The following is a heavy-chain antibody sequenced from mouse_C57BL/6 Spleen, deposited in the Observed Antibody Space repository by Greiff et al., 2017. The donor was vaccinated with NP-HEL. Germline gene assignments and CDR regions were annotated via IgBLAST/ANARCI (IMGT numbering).Heavy chain of an antibody. J-gene: IGHJ4*01. V-gene: IGHV1-15*01. CDR3: TRPLRAMDY. Sequence: QVQLKQSGAELVRPGASVTLSCKASGYTFTDYEMHWVKQTPVHGLEWIGAIDPETGGTAYNQKFKGKAILTADKSSSTAYMELRSLTSEDSAVYYCTRPLRAMDYWGQGTSVTVSS. CDR1: GYTFTDYE. CDR2: IDPETGGT.